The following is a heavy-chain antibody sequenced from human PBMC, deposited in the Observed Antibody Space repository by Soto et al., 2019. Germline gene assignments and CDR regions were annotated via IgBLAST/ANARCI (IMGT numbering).Heavy chain of an antibody. CDR1: GYTFTSYD. CDR2: MNPNSGNT. J-gene: IGHJ6*03. Sequence: ASVKVSCKASGYTFTSYDINWVRQATGQGLEWMGWMNPNSGNTGYAQKFQGRVTMTRNTSISTAYMELSSLRSEDTAVYYCARLYGSGSYQYYYYYYMDVWGKGTTVTVSS. CDR3: ARLYGSGSYQYYYYYYMDV. V-gene: IGHV1-8*01. D-gene: IGHD3-10*01.